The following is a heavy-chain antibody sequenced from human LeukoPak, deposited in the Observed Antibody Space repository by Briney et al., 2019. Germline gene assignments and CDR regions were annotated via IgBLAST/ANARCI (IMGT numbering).Heavy chain of an antibody. CDR2: IIPILGIA. CDR3: ARDLGIAVAGTARGDY. V-gene: IGHV1-69*04. D-gene: IGHD6-19*01. Sequence: SVKVSCKASGGTFSSYAISWVRQAPGQGLEWMGRIIPILGIANYAQKFQGRVTITADKSTSTAYMELSSLRSEDTAVYYCARDLGIAVAGTARGDYWGQGTLVTVSS. J-gene: IGHJ4*02. CDR1: GGTFSSYA.